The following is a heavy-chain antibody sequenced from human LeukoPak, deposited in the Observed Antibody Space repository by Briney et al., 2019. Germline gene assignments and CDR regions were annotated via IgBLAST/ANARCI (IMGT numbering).Heavy chain of an antibody. V-gene: IGHV4-59*01. J-gene: IGHJ5*02. CDR3: ARDVLGAGYCSGGSCYSKWFDP. CDR1: GGSISSYY. D-gene: IGHD2-15*01. CDR2: IYYSGST. Sequence: SETLSLTCTVSGGSISSYYWSWIRQPPGKGLEWIGYIYYSGSTNYNPSLKSRVTISVDTSKNQFFLKLSSVTAADTAVYYCARDVLGAGYCSGGSCYSKWFDPWGQGTLVTVSS.